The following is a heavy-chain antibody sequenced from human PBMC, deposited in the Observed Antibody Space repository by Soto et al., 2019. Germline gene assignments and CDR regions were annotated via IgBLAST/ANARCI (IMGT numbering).Heavy chain of an antibody. V-gene: IGHV3-23*01. CDR1: GFTFSNYA. CDR3: AKATMTLVVIRLDS. CDR2: ISGRGGST. D-gene: IGHD3-22*01. Sequence: GGSLRLSCAASGFTFSNYAMNWVRQAPGKGLEWVSTISGRGGSTYYADSVKGRFTISRDNSKNTLYLQMNSLRAEDTAVYYCAKATMTLVVIRLDSWGQGTLVTVSS. J-gene: IGHJ4*02.